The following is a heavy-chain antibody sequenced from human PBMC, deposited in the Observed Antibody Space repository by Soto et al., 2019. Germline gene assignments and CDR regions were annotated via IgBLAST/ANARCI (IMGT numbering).Heavy chain of an antibody. Sequence: EVQQLESGGGLVQPGGSLRLSCAASGFTLSGNSMAWVRQAPGKRLQWVSGISNDGSTTFYADSVRGRFTISSDTSTNTLYLQMDSLSVEDTAVYFCAKWSGFGDAWGQGTLVTVSS. CDR1: GFTLSGNS. V-gene: IGHV3-23*01. D-gene: IGHD3-10*01. CDR3: AKWSGFGDA. J-gene: IGHJ5*02. CDR2: ISNDGSTT.